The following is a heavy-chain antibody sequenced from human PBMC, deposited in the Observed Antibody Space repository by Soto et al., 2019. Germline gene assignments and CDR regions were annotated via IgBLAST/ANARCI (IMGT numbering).Heavy chain of an antibody. D-gene: IGHD3-10*01. J-gene: IGHJ4*02. Sequence: QITLKESGPTLVKPTQTLTLTCTFSGFSFSVNGVAVGWIRQPPGQALEWLALIYWDDDQRYNPSLKDRLTITKDTSRNQLVLTMTNLDPVDTATYYCAHKRDVPGGFKYWGQGTLVTVSS. CDR3: AHKRDVPGGFKY. CDR1: GFSFSVNGVA. V-gene: IGHV2-5*02. CDR2: IYWDDDQ.